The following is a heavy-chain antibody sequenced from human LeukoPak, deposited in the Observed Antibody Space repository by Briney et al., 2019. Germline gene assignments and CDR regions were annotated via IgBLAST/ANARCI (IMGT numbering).Heavy chain of an antibody. CDR2: ISGSGGST. D-gene: IGHD2-21*02. Sequence: GGSLRLSCAASGFTFSSYAMSWVRQAPGKGLEWVSAISGSGGSTYYADSVKGRFTISRDNSKNTLYLQMNSLRAEDTAVYYCAKVTRQARFIVVVTAIYFDYWGQGTLVTVSS. CDR3: AKVTRQARFIVVVTAIYFDY. CDR1: GFTFSSYA. J-gene: IGHJ4*02. V-gene: IGHV3-23*01.